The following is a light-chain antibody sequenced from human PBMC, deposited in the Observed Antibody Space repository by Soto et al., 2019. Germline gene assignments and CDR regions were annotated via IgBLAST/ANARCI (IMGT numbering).Light chain of an antibody. CDR3: QTWATGIVV. Sequence: QLVLTQSPSASASLGASVKVTCTLSSGHRSYAIAWHQQQPEKGPRFLMKLNSDGSHSKGDGIPDRFSGSSSGAERYLTISSLQSEDEADYYCQTWATGIVVFGGGTKVTVL. CDR1: SGHRSYA. CDR2: LNSDGSH. J-gene: IGLJ2*01. V-gene: IGLV4-69*01.